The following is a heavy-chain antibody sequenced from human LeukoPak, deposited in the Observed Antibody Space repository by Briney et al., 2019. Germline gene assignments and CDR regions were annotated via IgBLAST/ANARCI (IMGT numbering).Heavy chain of an antibody. V-gene: IGHV1-46*01. J-gene: IGHJ6*04. CDR1: EYTFVNHF. CDR2: INPRDRST. D-gene: IGHD2/OR15-2a*01. Sequence: ASVKVSCKASEYTFVNHFIHWVRQAPGQGLEWKGTINPRDRSTSYAEKFKGRVTMTSDTSTSTVYMDLSNLRSEDTAVYYCARDRASFENRVSYYYGLDVWGKGTTVTVSS. CDR3: ARDRASFENRVSYYYGLDV.